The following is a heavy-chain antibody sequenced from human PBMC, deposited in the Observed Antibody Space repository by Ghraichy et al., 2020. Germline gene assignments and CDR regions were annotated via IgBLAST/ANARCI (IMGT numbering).Heavy chain of an antibody. J-gene: IGHJ6*02. CDR1: GGSICSYY. D-gene: IGHD4-23*01. Sequence: SETLSLTCTVSGGSICSYYLSWIRQPPGKGLEWIGFIYYTGSTSYNPSLKSRATISQDTSKSQFSLKLSAVTAADTALYYCARDRGGNSGSYYYGMDVWGQGTTVTVSS. CDR2: IYYTGST. V-gene: IGHV4-59*01. CDR3: ARDRGGNSGSYYYGMDV.